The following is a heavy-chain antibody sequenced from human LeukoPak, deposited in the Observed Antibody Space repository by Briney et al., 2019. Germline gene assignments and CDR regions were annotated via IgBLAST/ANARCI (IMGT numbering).Heavy chain of an antibody. D-gene: IGHD3-22*01. Sequence: ASVKGSCKAFGYTLPSYYMHWVRQGPGQGLEGRGIINPSGGSTSYAQKFQGRVTITADESTSTAYMELSSLRSEDTAVYYCARAGGYYYDSSGYQEFDYWGQGTLVTVSS. CDR1: GYTLPSYY. J-gene: IGHJ4*02. CDR2: INPSGGST. CDR3: ARAGGYYYDSSGYQEFDY. V-gene: IGHV1-46*01.